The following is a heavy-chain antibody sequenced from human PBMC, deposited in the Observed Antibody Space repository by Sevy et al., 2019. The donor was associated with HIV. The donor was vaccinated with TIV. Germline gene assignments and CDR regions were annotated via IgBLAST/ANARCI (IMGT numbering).Heavy chain of an antibody. J-gene: IGHJ5*02. CDR1: GDSINNGDYY. D-gene: IGHD4-4*01. Sequence: SETLSLTCTVSGDSINNGDYYWSWIRQHPGKGLEWIGKIYYTGTTYYNPSLKSRIRISVERSENTLSLSLRSVTAAETAVYYCARTTVTTLSAARNNWFDPWGQGTLVTVSS. V-gene: IGHV4-31*03. CDR2: IYYTGTT. CDR3: ARTTVTTLSAARNNWFDP.